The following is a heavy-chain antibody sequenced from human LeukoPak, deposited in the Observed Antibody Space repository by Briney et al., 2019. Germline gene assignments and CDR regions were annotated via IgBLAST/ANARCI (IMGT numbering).Heavy chain of an antibody. CDR1: GFMFDDYD. J-gene: IGHJ4*02. Sequence: PGGSLRLSCVASGFMFDDYDMSWVRQAPGKGLEWVSNINWKGGYIGYADSVKGRFTISRDNSKNTLYLQMNSLRAEDTAVYYCAKILGSYWTPGYDYWGQGTLVTVSS. D-gene: IGHD1-26*01. V-gene: IGHV3-20*04. CDR2: INWKGGYI. CDR3: AKILGSYWTPGYDY.